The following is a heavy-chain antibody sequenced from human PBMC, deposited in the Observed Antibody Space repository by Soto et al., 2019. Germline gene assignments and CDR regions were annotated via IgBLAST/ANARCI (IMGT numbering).Heavy chain of an antibody. D-gene: IGHD3-9*01. CDR1: GFTFSSYW. CDR3: ARDIGRRNFFTGYYTSYFDY. V-gene: IGHV3-7*05. Sequence: ESGGGLVQPGGSLRLSCAASGFTFSSYWMSWVRQAPGKGLEWVANIKQDGSEKYYVDSVKGRFTISRDNAKNSLYLQMNSLRAEDTAVYYFARDIGRRNFFTGYYTSYFDYWGQGTLVTVSS. J-gene: IGHJ4*02. CDR2: IKQDGSEK.